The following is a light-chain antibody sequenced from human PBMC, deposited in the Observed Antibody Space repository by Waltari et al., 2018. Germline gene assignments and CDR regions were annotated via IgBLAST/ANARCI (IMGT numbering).Light chain of an antibody. CDR2: DTS. CDR3: QQRSNWPRT. CDR1: QNVFTY. V-gene: IGKV3-11*01. J-gene: IGKJ5*01. Sequence: DIVLTQSPASLSLSPGQRATLSSRANQNVFTYIAWYQHRPGQSPRLLVYDTSNRATGIPARFSGRGSATDFTLTSSGLEPEDSAIYYCQQRSNWPRTFGQGTRLEIK.